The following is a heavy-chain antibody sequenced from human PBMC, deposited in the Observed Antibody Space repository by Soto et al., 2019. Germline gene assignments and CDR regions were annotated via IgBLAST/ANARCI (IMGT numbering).Heavy chain of an antibody. D-gene: IGHD3-10*01. CDR3: ARGYGSGSYDYDDAFDI. Sequence: SETLSLTCTVSGGSISSYYWIWIRQPPGKGLEWIGYIYYSGSTNYNPSLKSRVTISVDTSKNQFSLKLSSVTAADTAVYYCARGYGSGSYDYDDAFDIWGQGTMVTVSS. CDR2: IYYSGST. J-gene: IGHJ3*02. V-gene: IGHV4-59*01. CDR1: GGSISSYY.